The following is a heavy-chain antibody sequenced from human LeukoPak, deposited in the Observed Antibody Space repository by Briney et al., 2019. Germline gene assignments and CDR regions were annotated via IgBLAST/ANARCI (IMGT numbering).Heavy chain of an antibody. CDR2: ISWDGGST. D-gene: IGHD1-1*01. CDR3: AKGGTGTTGTPPYYFDY. V-gene: IGHV3-43*01. CDR1: GFTFDDYT. J-gene: IGHJ4*02. Sequence: PGGSLRLSCAASGFTFDDYTMHWVRQAPGKGLEWVSLISWDGGSTYYADSVKARFTIARDNSKNSLYLQMNSLRTQDTALSYCAKGGTGTTGTPPYYFDYWGQGALVTVSS.